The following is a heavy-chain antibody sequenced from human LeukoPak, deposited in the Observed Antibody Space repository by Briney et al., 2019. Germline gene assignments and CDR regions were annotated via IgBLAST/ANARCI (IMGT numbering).Heavy chain of an antibody. CDR2: IYYSGST. CDR1: GGSISSGDYY. J-gene: IGHJ6*03. V-gene: IGHV4-61*08. CDR3: ARGGRYGDDYYYYYMDV. Sequence: SQTLSLTCTVSGGSISSGDYYWSWIPQPPGKGLEWIGYIYYSGSTNDNPSLKSRVTISVDTSKNQFSLKLSSVTAADTAVYYCARGGRYGDDYYYYYMDVWSKGTTVTVSS. D-gene: IGHD4-17*01.